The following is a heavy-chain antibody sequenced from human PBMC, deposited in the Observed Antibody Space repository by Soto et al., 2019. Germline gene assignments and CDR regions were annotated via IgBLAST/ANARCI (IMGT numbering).Heavy chain of an antibody. CDR1: GYSFTSYW. D-gene: IGHD4-17*01. CDR3: ARLAVTTAFDI. J-gene: IGHJ3*02. V-gene: IGHV5-51*01. Sequence: GESLKISCKGSGYSFTSYWIGWVRQMPGKVLEWMGIIYPGDSDTRYSPSFQGQVTISADKSISTAYLQCSSLKASDTDMYYCARLAVTTAFDIWGQGTMVTVSS. CDR2: IYPGDSDT.